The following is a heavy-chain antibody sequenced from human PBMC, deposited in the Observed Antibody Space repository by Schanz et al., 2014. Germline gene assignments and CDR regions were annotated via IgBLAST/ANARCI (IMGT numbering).Heavy chain of an antibody. CDR3: TSEAHNHDGLRSYSNV. Sequence: QVQLVQSWAEVKGPGASVKVSCKASGYSFTPFPIHWVRQAPGQRLEWMGWINAGTGNTEYSQKFQGRVTITRDTLASTAYMEVSSLRSEDTAVYFCTSEAHNHDGLRSYSNVWGQGTLVTGTS. J-gene: IGHJ4*02. CDR1: GYSFTPFP. CDR2: INAGTGNT. V-gene: IGHV1-3*01. D-gene: IGHD3-10*01.